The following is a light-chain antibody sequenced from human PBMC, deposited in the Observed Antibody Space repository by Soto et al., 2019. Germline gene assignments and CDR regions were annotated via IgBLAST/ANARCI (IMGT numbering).Light chain of an antibody. J-gene: IGLJ2*01. CDR2: DVS. CDR1: SSDIGAYNY. Sequence: QSALTQPASVSGSPGQSITISCTGTSSDIGAYNYVSWYQRHPGKAPKLMIYDVSNRPSGVSDRFSGSKSDNTASLTISGLQAEDEADYYCNSYTATSAVVFGGGTKLTVL. CDR3: NSYTATSAVV. V-gene: IGLV2-14*01.